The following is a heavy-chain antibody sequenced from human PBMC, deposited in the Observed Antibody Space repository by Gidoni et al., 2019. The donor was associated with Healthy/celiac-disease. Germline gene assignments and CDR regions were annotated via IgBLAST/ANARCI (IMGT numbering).Heavy chain of an antibody. J-gene: IGHJ4*02. CDR1: GFTFSSYA. Sequence: EVQLVASGGGLVQPGGSLRLSCSASGFTFSSYAMHWVRQAPGKGLEYVSAISSNRGSTYYADSVKGRFTISRDNSKNTLYLQMSSLRAEDTAVYYCVKDLGIAAAGGDTYWGQGTLVTVSS. CDR2: ISSNRGST. V-gene: IGHV3-64D*09. CDR3: VKDLGIAAAGGDTY. D-gene: IGHD6-13*01.